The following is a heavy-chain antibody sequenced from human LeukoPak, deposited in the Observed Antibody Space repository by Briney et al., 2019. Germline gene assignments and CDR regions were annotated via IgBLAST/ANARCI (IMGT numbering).Heavy chain of an antibody. CDR2: IKQDGSEK. CDR1: GFTFSRYW. V-gene: IGHV3-7*01. Sequence: PGGSLRLSCAACGFTFSRYWISWVRQAPGKGLEWVANIKQDGSEKYYVDSVKGRFTISRDNAKNSLYLQMNSLRGEDTAVYYCARVSCTNGVCYGFDFWGQGTLVTVSS. J-gene: IGHJ4*02. D-gene: IGHD2-8*01. CDR3: ARVSCTNGVCYGFDF.